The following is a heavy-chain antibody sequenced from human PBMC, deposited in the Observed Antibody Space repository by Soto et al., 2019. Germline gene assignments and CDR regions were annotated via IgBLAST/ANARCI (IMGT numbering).Heavy chain of an antibody. CDR2: ISSSGSTI. V-gene: IGHV3-11*01. CDR3: ARAVAAAGYYYYYYYYMDV. J-gene: IGHJ6*03. Sequence: QVKLVESGGGLVKPGGSLRLSCAASGLTFSDYYMSWIRQAPGKGLEWVSYISSSGSTIYYADSVKGRFTISRDNAKNSLYLQMNSLRAEDTAVYYCARAVAAAGYYYYYYYYMDVWGKGTSVTVSS. CDR1: GLTFSDYY. D-gene: IGHD6-13*01.